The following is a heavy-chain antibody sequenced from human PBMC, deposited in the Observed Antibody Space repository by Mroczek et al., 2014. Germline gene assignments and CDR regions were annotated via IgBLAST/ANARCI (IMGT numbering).Heavy chain of an antibody. CDR2: IYPDDSDI. CDR1: GYNFMNYW. V-gene: IGHV5-51*01. CDR3: VRHPGSAASIDY. Sequence: EVQLVETGAEVRKPGESLKISCEASGYNFMNYWIGWVRQMPGKGLEWMGIIYPDDSDIKYSPSFQGQVTISVDTSISTAYLQWGSLTASDTAIYYCVRHPGSAASIDYWGQGTPGHRLL. J-gene: IGHJ4*02.